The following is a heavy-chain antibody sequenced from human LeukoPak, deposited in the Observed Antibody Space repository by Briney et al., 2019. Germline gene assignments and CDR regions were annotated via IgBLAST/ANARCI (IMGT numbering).Heavy chain of an antibody. D-gene: IGHD3-16*01. CDR3: ARETSQKGAHYMDV. V-gene: IGHV4-59*01. Sequence: SETLSLTRAVTGGSISRYYRCWVRQPPGKGLEWIGYIYYSGSTNYNPSLKSRVTISEDTSKNQFSLKLSSVTAADTAVYYCARETSQKGAHYMDVWGKGTTVTISS. CDR1: GGSISRYY. J-gene: IGHJ6*03. CDR2: IYYSGST.